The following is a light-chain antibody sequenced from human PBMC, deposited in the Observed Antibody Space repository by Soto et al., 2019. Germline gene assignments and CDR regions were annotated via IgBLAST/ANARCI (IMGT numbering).Light chain of an antibody. V-gene: IGLV2-11*01. CDR3: CASAGNYVGI. Sequence: QSALTQPPSVSGSPGQSVTISCTGTPYNYVTWYQQHAGKAPKLIIYDVSKPPSGVSERFSGSKSGYTASLTISGLQAEDEADYHCCASAGNYVGIFGGGTKLTVL. J-gene: IGLJ2*01. CDR2: DVS. CDR1: PYNY.